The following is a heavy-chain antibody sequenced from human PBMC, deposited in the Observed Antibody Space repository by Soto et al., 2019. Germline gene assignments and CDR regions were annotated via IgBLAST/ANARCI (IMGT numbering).Heavy chain of an antibody. CDR2: INPNSGNI. CDR1: GNTFTSYD. Sequence: ASVKVSCKASGNTFTSYDINWVRQATGHGLEWMGWINPNSGNIGYAQKFQGRVTMTRDTAIRTAYMELSRLRFEDTAVYYCARHLPNRYYLFTYWGQGPPVTGSS. CDR3: ARHLPNRYYLFTY. D-gene: IGHD1-7*01. V-gene: IGHV1-8*01. J-gene: IGHJ4*02.